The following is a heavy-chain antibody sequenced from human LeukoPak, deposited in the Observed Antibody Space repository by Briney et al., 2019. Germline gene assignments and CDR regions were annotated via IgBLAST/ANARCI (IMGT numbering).Heavy chain of an antibody. CDR2: IKQDGSEK. CDR1: GFTFSSYW. CDR3: ARAGRDYYDSSGYYRGNYFDY. J-gene: IGHJ4*02. Sequence: GGSLRLSCAASGFTFSSYWMSWVRQAPGKGPEWVANIKQDGSEKYYVDSVKGRFTISRDNAKNSLYLQMNSLRAEDTAVYYCARAGRDYYDSSGYYRGNYFDYWGQGTLVTVSS. V-gene: IGHV3-7*03. D-gene: IGHD3-22*01.